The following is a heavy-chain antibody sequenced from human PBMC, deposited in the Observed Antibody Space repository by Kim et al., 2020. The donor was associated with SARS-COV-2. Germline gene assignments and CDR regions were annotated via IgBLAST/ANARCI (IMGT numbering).Heavy chain of an antibody. Sequence: GGSLRLSCAASGYTFSGSGVHWVRKASGKGLEWVGRIETKASSYATAYGASMKGKFTISRDDSKNTAYLHMISLKSEDTAVYYCTRQGAGGPPDYWGQGTLVTVSS. CDR1: GYTFSGSG. D-gene: IGHD1-26*01. CDR3: TRQGAGGPPDY. V-gene: IGHV3-73*01. J-gene: IGHJ4*02. CDR2: IETKASSYAT.